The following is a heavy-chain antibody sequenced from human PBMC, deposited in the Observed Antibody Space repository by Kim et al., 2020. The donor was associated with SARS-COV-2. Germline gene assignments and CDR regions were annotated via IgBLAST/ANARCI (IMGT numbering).Heavy chain of an antibody. J-gene: IGHJ4*02. CDR2: INHSGST. CDR1: GGSFSGYY. D-gene: IGHD2-2*01. CDR3: AREPPGTSCYYDY. Sequence: SETLSLTCAVYGGSFSGYYWSWIRQPPGKGLEWIGEINHSGSTNYNPSLKSRVTISVDTSKNQFSLKLSSVTAADTAVYYCAREPPGTSCYYDYWGQGTLVTVSS. V-gene: IGHV4-34*01.